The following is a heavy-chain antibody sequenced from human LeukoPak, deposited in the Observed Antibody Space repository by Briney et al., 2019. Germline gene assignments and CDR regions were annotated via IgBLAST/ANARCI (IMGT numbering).Heavy chain of an antibody. CDR3: ARHVGLPYYYYYMHV. CDR2: IYPGDSDT. Sequence: GESLKISCKGSGYSFTSYWIGWVRQMPGKGLEWMGIIYPGDSDTRYSPSFQGQVTISADKSISTAYLQWSSLKASDTAMYYCARHVGLPYYYYYMHVWGKGTTVTVSS. D-gene: IGHD1-26*01. V-gene: IGHV5-51*01. CDR1: GYSFTSYW. J-gene: IGHJ6*03.